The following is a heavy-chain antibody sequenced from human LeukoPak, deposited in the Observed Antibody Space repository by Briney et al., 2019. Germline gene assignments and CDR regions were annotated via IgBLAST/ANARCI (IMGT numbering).Heavy chain of an antibody. V-gene: IGHV3-30*02. Sequence: GGSLRLSCAASGFTFSSYSMNWVRQAPGKGLEWVAFIRNDGSNKYSADLVKGRFTISRDNSKNTLFLQMNNLRAEDTAVYYCAKSSQLLRLEYWGQGTLVTVSS. J-gene: IGHJ4*02. CDR1: GFTFSSYS. D-gene: IGHD1-7*01. CDR3: AKSSQLLRLEY. CDR2: IRNDGSNK.